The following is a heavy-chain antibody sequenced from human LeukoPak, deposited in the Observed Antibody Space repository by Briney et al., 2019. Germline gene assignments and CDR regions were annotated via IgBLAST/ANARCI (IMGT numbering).Heavy chain of an antibody. CDR2: IKEDGSEI. J-gene: IGHJ4*02. D-gene: IGHD3-10*01. Sequence: GSLRLPCAASGINFSTYWMTWVRQVLGKGLEWAANIKEDGSEIYYVDAVKGRFSISRDNAKTSLYLQMNNLSVADTAVYYCVTDQTGRHPYFFDYWGQGTLVTVSS. V-gene: IGHV3-7*01. CDR3: VTDQTGRHPYFFDY. CDR1: GINFSTYW.